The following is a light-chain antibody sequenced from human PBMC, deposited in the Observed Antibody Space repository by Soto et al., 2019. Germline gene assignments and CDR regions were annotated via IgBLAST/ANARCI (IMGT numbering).Light chain of an antibody. CDR3: QQYYSYPRT. Sequence: AIRMTQSPSSFSASTGDRVTITCRASQGISSSLAWYQQKRGKAPKLLSYAASTLQSGVPSRFSGSGSGTDFTLTISCLQSEDFATYYCQQYYSYPRTFGQGTKVEIK. J-gene: IGKJ1*01. CDR2: AAS. V-gene: IGKV1-8*01. CDR1: QGISSS.